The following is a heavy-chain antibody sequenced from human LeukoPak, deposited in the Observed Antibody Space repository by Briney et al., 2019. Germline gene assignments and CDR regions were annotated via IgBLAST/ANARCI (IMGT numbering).Heavy chain of an antibody. V-gene: IGHV3-64*01. D-gene: IGHD2-2*02. CDR1: GFTFSSYA. Sequence: PGGSLRLSCAASGFTFSSYAMHWVRQAPGKGLEYVSAISSNGGSTYYANSVKGRFTISRDNSKNTLYLQMGRLRAEDVAVYYCARGPHTDIVVAPTTISNWFDPWGQGTLVTVSS. J-gene: IGHJ5*02. CDR2: ISSNGGST. CDR3: ARGPHTDIVVAPTTISNWFDP.